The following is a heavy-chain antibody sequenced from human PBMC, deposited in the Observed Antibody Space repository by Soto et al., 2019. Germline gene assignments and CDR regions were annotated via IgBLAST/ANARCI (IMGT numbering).Heavy chain of an antibody. CDR1: GGSFSGYY. Sequence: SETLSLTCAVYGGSFSGYYWSWIRQPPGKGLEWIGEINHSGSTNYNPSLKSRVTISVDTSKNQFSLKLSSVTAADTAVYYCARGGVRDYIWGSYRYTPIDYWGQGTLVTVS. CDR3: ARGGVRDYIWGSYRYTPIDY. V-gene: IGHV4-34*01. D-gene: IGHD3-16*02. J-gene: IGHJ4*02. CDR2: INHSGST.